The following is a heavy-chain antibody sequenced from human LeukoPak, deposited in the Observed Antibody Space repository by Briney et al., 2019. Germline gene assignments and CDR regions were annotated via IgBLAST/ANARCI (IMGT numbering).Heavy chain of an antibody. J-gene: IGHJ4*02. CDR2: IHPNGGGT. Sequence: GASVKVSFKASGYTFTGYYLHWVRQAPGQGLEWMGRIHPNGGGTSYAQKFQGTVTMTRDTSITTAYMELSSLISDDTAVYYCARGSLAGTTGTTGFDYWGLGTLVTVSS. CDR1: GYTFTGYY. CDR3: ARGSLAGTTGTTGFDY. V-gene: IGHV1-2*06. D-gene: IGHD1-1*01.